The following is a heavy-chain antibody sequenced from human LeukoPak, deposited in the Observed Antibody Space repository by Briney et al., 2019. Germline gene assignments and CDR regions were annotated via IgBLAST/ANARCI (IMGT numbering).Heavy chain of an antibody. CDR1: GFTVSSYY. Sequence: PGGSLRLSCAASGFTVSSYYMSWVRQAPGKGLEWVSVIYSGGRTEYAEYADSVKGRFTISRDKSKNTLYLQTNSLRAEDTAVYYCARSRDSSGWYPFQHWGQGTLVTVSS. CDR3: ARSRDSSGWYPFQH. V-gene: IGHV3-53*01. D-gene: IGHD6-19*01. CDR2: IYSGGRTEYA. J-gene: IGHJ1*01.